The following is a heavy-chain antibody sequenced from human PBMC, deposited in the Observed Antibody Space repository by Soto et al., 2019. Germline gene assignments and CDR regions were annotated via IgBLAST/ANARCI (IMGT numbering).Heavy chain of an antibody. D-gene: IGHD3-22*01. CDR2: IIPIFGTA. V-gene: IGHV1-69*13. CDR1: GGTFSSYA. J-gene: IGHJ4*02. Sequence: SVKVSCKASGGTFSSYAISWVLQAPGQGLEWMGGIIPIFGTANYAQKFQGRVTITADESTSTAYMELSSLRSEDTAVYYCARSTYYYDSSGYSFDYWGQGTLVTVSS. CDR3: ARSTYYYDSSGYSFDY.